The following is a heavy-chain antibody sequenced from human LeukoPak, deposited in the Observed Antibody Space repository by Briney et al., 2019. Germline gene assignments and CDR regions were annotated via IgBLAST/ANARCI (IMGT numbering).Heavy chain of an antibody. Sequence: GASVKVSCKASGYTFTSYGISWVRQAPGKGLEWMGGFDPEDGETIYAQKFQGRVTMTEDTSTDTAYMELSSLRSEDTAVYYCVTDRVVRGVGGIWGQGTLVTVSS. CDR1: GYTFTSYG. D-gene: IGHD3-10*01. V-gene: IGHV1-24*01. CDR2: FDPEDGET. J-gene: IGHJ4*02. CDR3: VTDRVVRGVGGI.